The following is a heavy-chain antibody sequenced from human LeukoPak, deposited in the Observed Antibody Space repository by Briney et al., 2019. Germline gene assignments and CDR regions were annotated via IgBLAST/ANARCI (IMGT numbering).Heavy chain of an antibody. CDR1: GFTFSSYS. CDR2: ISSSSSYI. D-gene: IGHD1-20*01. Sequence: PGGSLRLSCAASGFTFSSYSMNWVRQAPGKGLEWVSSISSSSSYIYYADSVKGRFTISRDNAKNSLYLQMNSLRAEDTAVYYCARGADITGTLDYWGQGTLVTVSS. V-gene: IGHV3-21*01. J-gene: IGHJ4*02. CDR3: ARGADITGTLDY.